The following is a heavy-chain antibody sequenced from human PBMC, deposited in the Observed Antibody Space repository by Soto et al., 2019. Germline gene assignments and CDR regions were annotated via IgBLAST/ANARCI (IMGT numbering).Heavy chain of an antibody. Sequence: HPGGSLRLSCAASGFTFSSYEMNWVRQAPGKGLEWVSYISSSGSTIYYADSVKGRFTISRDNAKNSLYLQMNSLRAEDTAVYYCARDRDSSGWYFGIFDYWGQGTLVTVSS. CDR3: ARDRDSSGWYFGIFDY. CDR2: ISSSGSTI. CDR1: GFTFSSYE. J-gene: IGHJ4*02. V-gene: IGHV3-48*03. D-gene: IGHD6-19*01.